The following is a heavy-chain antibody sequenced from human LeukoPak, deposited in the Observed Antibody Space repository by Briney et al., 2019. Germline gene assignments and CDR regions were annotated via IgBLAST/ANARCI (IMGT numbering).Heavy chain of an antibody. CDR3: AREESDWSSLGYFYHYMDV. J-gene: IGHJ6*03. CDR2: VYYSGST. CDR1: GGSISTYY. Sequence: PSETLSLTCTVSGGSISTYYWSWLRQPPGKGLEWIGYVYYSGSTNYNPSLKSRVTISADTSKNQFSLKLGSVTAADTAVYYCAREESDWSSLGYFYHYMDVWGKGTTVTISS. D-gene: IGHD3-9*01. V-gene: IGHV4-59*12.